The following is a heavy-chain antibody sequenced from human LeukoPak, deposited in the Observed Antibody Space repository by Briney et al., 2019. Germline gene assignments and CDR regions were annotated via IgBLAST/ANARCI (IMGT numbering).Heavy chain of an antibody. D-gene: IGHD3-3*01. CDR2: IYYSGST. CDR1: GGSISSGDYY. J-gene: IGHJ4*02. CDR3: ARAGQYDFWSGYPRYFDY. Sequence: TLSLTCTVSGGSISSGDYYWCWIRQPPGKGLEWIGYIYYSGSTYYNPSLKSRVTISVDTSKNQFSLKLSSVTAADTAVYYCARAGQYDFWSGYPRYFDYWGQGTLVTVSS. V-gene: IGHV4-30-4*01.